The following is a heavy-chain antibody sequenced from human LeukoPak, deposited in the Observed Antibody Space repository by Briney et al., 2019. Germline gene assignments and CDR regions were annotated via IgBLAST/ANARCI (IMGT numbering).Heavy chain of an antibody. CDR3: ARCKDYYVSGSYYKTFDY. CDR2: IPYSGST. Sequence: SETLSLTCTVSGDSIGSSSYYWGWIRQPPGKGLEWTGSIPYSGSTYYNPSLKSRLTISVDTSKNQFSLKLSSVTAADTAVYYCARCKDYYVSGSYYKTFDYWGQGTLVTVSS. CDR1: GDSIGSSSYY. V-gene: IGHV4-39*07. J-gene: IGHJ4*02. D-gene: IGHD3-10*01.